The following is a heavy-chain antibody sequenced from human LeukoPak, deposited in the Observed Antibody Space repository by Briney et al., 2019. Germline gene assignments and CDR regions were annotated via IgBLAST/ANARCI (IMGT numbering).Heavy chain of an antibody. CDR1: GRSFSGYY. Sequence: PSETLSLTCAVYGRSFSGYYWTWIRQTPGKGLEWIGEINHSGITDYNPSLKSRVTLSVDTSKNQVSLKLSSVTAADTAVYYCVRAEINDYMKYWGQGILVSVSS. CDR3: VRAEINDYMKY. D-gene: IGHD3-16*01. CDR2: INHSGIT. J-gene: IGHJ4*02. V-gene: IGHV4-34*01.